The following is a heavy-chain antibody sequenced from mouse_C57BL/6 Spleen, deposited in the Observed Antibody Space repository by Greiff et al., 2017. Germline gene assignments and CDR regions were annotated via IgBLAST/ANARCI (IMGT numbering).Heavy chain of an antibody. V-gene: IGHV1-82*01. CDR1: GYAFSSSW. CDR3: ARSPLGQGAMDY. D-gene: IGHD4-1*01. CDR2: IYPGDGDT. J-gene: IGHJ4*01. Sequence: QVQLQQSGPELVKPGASVKISCKASGYAFSSSWMNWVKQRPGKGLEWIGRIYPGDGDTNYNGKFKGKATLTADKSSSTAYMQLSSLTSEDSAVYFCARSPLGQGAMDYWGQGTSVTVSS.